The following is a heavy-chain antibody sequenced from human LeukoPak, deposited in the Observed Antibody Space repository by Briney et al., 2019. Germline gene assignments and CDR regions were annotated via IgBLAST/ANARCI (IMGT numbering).Heavy chain of an antibody. Sequence: SETLSLTCTVSGGSISSSSYYWGWIRQPPGKGLEWIGSIYYSGSTYYNPSLKSRVTISVDTSKNQFSLKLSSVTAADTAVYYCAREYLAVSGAFDIWGQGTMVTVSS. CDR2: IYYSGST. D-gene: IGHD2-8*01. CDR1: GGSISSSSYY. CDR3: AREYLAVSGAFDI. V-gene: IGHV4-39*02. J-gene: IGHJ3*02.